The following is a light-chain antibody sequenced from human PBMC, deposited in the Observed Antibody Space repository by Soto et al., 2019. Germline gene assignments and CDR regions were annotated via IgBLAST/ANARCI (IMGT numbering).Light chain of an antibody. CDR3: QQYGSSPYT. Sequence: EIVLTQSPGTLSLSPGERATLSCRASQSVSSSYLAWYQQKPGQAPRLLIYGASSRATGIPDRFSGSGAGTDVTLTISRLEPEELAVDYCQQYGSSPYTFGQGTKLEIK. CDR1: QSVSSSY. V-gene: IGKV3-20*01. J-gene: IGKJ2*01. CDR2: GAS.